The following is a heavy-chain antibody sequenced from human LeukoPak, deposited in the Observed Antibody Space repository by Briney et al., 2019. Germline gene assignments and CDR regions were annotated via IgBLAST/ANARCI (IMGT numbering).Heavy chain of an antibody. CDR2: MNPNSGNP. Sequence: GASVTVSCKASGYTFTSYDINWVRQAAGQGLEGMGWMNPNSGNPAYAQKFQARATMTRTTSISTAYMALSSLRSEDTAVYYCARGWIAARARVFGPWGQGTLVTVSS. CDR3: ARGWIAARARVFGP. CDR1: GYTFTSYD. D-gene: IGHD6-25*01. V-gene: IGHV1-8*01. J-gene: IGHJ5*02.